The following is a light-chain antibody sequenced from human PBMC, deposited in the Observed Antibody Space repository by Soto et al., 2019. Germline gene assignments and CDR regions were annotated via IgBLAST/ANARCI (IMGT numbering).Light chain of an antibody. Sequence: QAVVTQPPSASGTSGQRVTISCSGSSSNIGKNTVNWYQQFPGTAPKLLIYRDNQRPSGVPDRFSGSRSGTSASLAIRGLQAEDEADYFCSVWDDSLNGRVFGGGTKLTVL. J-gene: IGLJ3*02. V-gene: IGLV1-44*01. CDR2: RDN. CDR1: SSNIGKNT. CDR3: SVWDDSLNGRV.